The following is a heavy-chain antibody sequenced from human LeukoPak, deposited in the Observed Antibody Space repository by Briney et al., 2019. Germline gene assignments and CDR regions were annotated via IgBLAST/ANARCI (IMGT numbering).Heavy chain of an antibody. V-gene: IGHV4-38-2*01. CDR3: ARKGYCSSTSCYNFDY. J-gene: IGHJ4*02. Sequence: SETLSLTCAVSGYSISSGYYWGWIRQPPGKGLEWIGSIYHSGSTYYNPSLKSRVTISVDTSKNQFSLKLSSVTAADTAVYYCARKGYCSSTSCYNFDYWGQGTLVTVSS. CDR2: IYHSGST. D-gene: IGHD2-2*01. CDR1: GYSISSGYY.